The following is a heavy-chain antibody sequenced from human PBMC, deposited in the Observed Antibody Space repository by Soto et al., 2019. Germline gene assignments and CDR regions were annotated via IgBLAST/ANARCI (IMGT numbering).Heavy chain of an antibody. CDR1: GYKFTSFG. Sequence: QVQLVQSGAEVRKPGASVKVSCKASGYKFTSFGINWVRQAPGQGLEWMGWINVHNGNTEYAQNLRGRVTMTTDTSTNTANMELRCLTSDDTAVYYCARHYDILTGYFSGSDYWGQGTLVTVSS. D-gene: IGHD3-9*01. J-gene: IGHJ4*02. CDR3: ARHYDILTGYFSGSDY. CDR2: INVHNGNT. V-gene: IGHV1-18*01.